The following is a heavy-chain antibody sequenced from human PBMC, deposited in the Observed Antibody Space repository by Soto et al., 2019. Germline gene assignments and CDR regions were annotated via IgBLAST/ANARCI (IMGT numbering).Heavy chain of an antibody. V-gene: IGHV1-69*01. J-gene: IGHJ4*02. Sequence: QVQLVQSGAEVKKPGSSVKVSCKASGGTFSSYAISWVRQAPGQGLEWMGGIIPIFGTANYAQKFQGRVTMTADESTSTAYMELSSLRSEDTAVYYCARVAGIAVAGTWGQVDYWGQGTLVTVSS. D-gene: IGHD6-19*01. CDR3: ARVAGIAVAGTWGQVDY. CDR2: IIPIFGTA. CDR1: GGTFSSYA.